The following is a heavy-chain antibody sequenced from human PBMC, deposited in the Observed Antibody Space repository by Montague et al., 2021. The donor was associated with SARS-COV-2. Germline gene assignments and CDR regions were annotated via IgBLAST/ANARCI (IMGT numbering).Heavy chain of an antibody. Sequence: SETLSLTCTVSGGSISSYYWSWIRQPPGKGLEWIGYIYYSGSTNYNPSLKSRVTISVDTSKNQFSLKLSSVTAADTAVYYCARDKPDYEFWSGYGMDVWGQGTTVTVSS. V-gene: IGHV4-59*01. D-gene: IGHD3-3*01. CDR1: GGSISSYY. CDR3: ARDKPDYEFWSGYGMDV. CDR2: IYYSGST. J-gene: IGHJ6*02.